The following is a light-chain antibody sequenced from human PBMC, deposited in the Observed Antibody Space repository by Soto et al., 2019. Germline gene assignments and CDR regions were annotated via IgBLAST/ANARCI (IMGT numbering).Light chain of an antibody. CDR2: DVT. Sequence: QSALTQPRSVSGSPGQSVTISCTGTSSDVGGYNYVSWYQQHPGKAPKLMIYDVTQRPAGVPDRFSGSKSGNTSSLTSAGLQAGDEADYHCCSYAGSYTLLFGGGTKLTVL. V-gene: IGLV2-11*01. CDR1: SSDVGGYNY. J-gene: IGLJ2*01. CDR3: CSYAGSYTLL.